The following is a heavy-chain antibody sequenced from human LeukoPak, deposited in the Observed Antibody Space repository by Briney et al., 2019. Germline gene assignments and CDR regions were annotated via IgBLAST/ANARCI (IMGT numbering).Heavy chain of an antibody. CDR1: GGSISSSSYS. V-gene: IGHV4-39*01. CDR2: IHYDGNT. J-gene: IGHJ4*02. Sequence: SETLSLTCTVSGGSISSSSYSWTWIRQPPGKGLEWIGSIHYDGNTYYKPSLRSRVTISVDTSNQFSLRLSSATAADTATYYCARYSLNNYGHYYWGQGTLVTVSS. D-gene: IGHD4-17*01. CDR3: ARYSLNNYGHYY.